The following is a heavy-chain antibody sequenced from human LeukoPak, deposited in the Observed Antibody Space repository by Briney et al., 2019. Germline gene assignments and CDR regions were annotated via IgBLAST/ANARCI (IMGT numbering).Heavy chain of an antibody. CDR3: ARDPDF. CDR2: ISSSSGTI. Sequence: GSLRLSCAASGFTFSNYGMNWVRQAPGKGLVWVSYISSSSGTIYYADSVKGRFTISRDNAKNSLYLQMNSLRAEDTAVYYCARDPDFWGQGILVTVSS. J-gene: IGHJ4*02. CDR1: GFTFSNYG. V-gene: IGHV3-48*01.